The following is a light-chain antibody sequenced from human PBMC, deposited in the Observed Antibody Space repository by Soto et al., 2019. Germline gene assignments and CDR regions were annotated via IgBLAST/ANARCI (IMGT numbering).Light chain of an antibody. CDR3: QQYINYPWT. Sequence: DIRMTQSPSTLSASVGDTVTITCRASQSVSSWLAWYQQKPGKAPKLLIYVASTLESGVPSRFSGSGSGTEFTLTISSLQPDDFATYYCQQYINYPWTFGQGTKVEIK. CDR1: QSVSSW. CDR2: VAS. J-gene: IGKJ1*01. V-gene: IGKV1-5*03.